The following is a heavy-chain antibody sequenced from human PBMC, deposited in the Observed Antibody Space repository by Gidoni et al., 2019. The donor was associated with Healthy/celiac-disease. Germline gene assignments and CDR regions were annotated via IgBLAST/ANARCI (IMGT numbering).Heavy chain of an antibody. CDR1: GGSISSYY. CDR3: ARGGDDYGDYDWYFDL. J-gene: IGHJ2*01. D-gene: IGHD4-17*01. CDR2: IYYSGST. Sequence: QVQLQESGPGLVKTSETLSLTCTVSGGSISSYYWSWIRQPPGKGLEWIGYIYYSGSTNYNPSLKSRVTISVDTSKNQFSLKLSSVTAADTAVYYCARGGDDYGDYDWYFDLWGRGTLVTVSS. V-gene: IGHV4-59*01.